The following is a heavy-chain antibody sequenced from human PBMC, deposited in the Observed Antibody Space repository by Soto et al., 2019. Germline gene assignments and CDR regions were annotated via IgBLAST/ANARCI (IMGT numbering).Heavy chain of an antibody. D-gene: IGHD2-15*01. CDR3: AKEFMVEPDFFQD. CDR2: ISSDGSKK. CDR1: GFTFSYYG. V-gene: IGHV3-30*18. J-gene: IGHJ1*01. Sequence: QVQLVESGGGVVQPGGSLRLSCEASGFTFSYYGMHWVRLAPGKGLEWVAVISSDGSKKSYGGSVKGRFTVSRDNSKNTLYLHMNSLRGDDTAIYYCAKEFMVEPDFFQDWGLGTLVTVSS.